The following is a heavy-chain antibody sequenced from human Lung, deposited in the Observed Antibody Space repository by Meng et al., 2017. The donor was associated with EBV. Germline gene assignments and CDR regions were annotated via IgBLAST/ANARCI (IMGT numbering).Heavy chain of an antibody. CDR3: ARDGDTVAPGLVDF. D-gene: IGHD4-11*01. CDR2: ISPYNDNT. V-gene: IGHV1-18*01. CDR1: GYTFTNYG. Sequence: QVRLVQSGGEVKKPGASVKVSCKASGYTFTNYGINWVRQAPGQGLEWMGWISPYNDNTNYAQKFQGRVTMTTDTSTNTAHMELRSLGSDDTAVYYCARDGDTVAPGLVDFWGQGTLVTVSS. J-gene: IGHJ4*02.